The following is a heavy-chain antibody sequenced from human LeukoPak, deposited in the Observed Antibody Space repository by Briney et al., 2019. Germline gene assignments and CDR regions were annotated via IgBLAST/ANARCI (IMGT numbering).Heavy chain of an antibody. J-gene: IGHJ3*02. Sequence: EASVKVSCKASGYTFTSYDINWVRQATGQGLEWMGWMNPNSGGTNYAQKFQGRVTMTRDTSISTAYMELSRLRSDDTAVYYCAMLFTSGAFDIWGQGTMVTVSS. CDR3: AMLFTSGAFDI. CDR2: MNPNSGGT. V-gene: IGHV1-2*02. D-gene: IGHD3-10*01. CDR1: GYTFTSYD.